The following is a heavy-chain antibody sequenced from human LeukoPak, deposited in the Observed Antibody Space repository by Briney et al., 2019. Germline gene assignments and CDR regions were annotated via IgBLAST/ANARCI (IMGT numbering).Heavy chain of an antibody. D-gene: IGHD3-16*01. CDR2: INGDGSNS. Sequence: GGSLRLSCVASGFTFTTYWMHWVRQAPGKGLVWASRINGDGSNSNYADSVKGRFTISRDNARNTLYLQMNGLRAEDTALYYCARTSPTSHFDFWGQGTLVTISS. CDR3: ARTSPTSHFDF. CDR1: GFTFTTYW. V-gene: IGHV3-74*01. J-gene: IGHJ4*02.